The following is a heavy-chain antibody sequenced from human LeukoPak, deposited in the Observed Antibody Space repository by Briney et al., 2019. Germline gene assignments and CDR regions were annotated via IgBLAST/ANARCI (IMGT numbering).Heavy chain of an antibody. D-gene: IGHD3-22*01. Sequence: GGSLTLSSPPSGFTSSSFSMQWVRQAPGRGREWVAVISYVGSNKYYADSVKGRFTISRETSKNTLDLQVNSLRAEDTAVDYCSREPMIVQGSFDYWGQGTLVTVSS. CDR2: ISYVGSNK. V-gene: IGHV3-30*04. CDR1: GFTSSSFS. CDR3: SREPMIVQGSFDY. J-gene: IGHJ4*02.